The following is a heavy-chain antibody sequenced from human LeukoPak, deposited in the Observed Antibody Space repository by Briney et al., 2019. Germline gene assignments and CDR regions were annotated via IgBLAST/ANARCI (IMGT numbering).Heavy chain of an antibody. V-gene: IGHV3-74*01. CDR2: ISADGRNT. Sequence: QPGGSLRLSCAASGFSFSKYWMHWVRQAPGEGLLWVSRISADGRNTSYADPVKGRFTMSRDNAKNTVYLQMNSLRAEETAVFYCARGSAVNFDYWGQGTLVTVSS. CDR3: ARGSAVNFDY. D-gene: IGHD3-3*01. J-gene: IGHJ4*02. CDR1: GFSFSKYW.